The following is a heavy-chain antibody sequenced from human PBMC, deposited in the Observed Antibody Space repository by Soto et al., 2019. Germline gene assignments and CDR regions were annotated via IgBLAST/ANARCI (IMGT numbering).Heavy chain of an antibody. J-gene: IGHJ4*02. CDR1: GYTFSGFY. V-gene: IGHV1-2*02. CDR3: ASAAVTGTAGLDF. D-gene: IGHD6-19*01. CDR2: INPNSGGT. Sequence: ASEKVSCKASGYTFSGFYMHWVRQAPGQGLEWMGWINPNSGGTKSAEKFQGRVTMTRDTSISTAYMELSRLTSDDTAVYYCASAAVTGTAGLDFWGQGTQVTVSS.